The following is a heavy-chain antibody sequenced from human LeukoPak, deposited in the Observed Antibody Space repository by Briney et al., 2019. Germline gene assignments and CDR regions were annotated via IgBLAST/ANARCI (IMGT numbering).Heavy chain of an antibody. D-gene: IGHD1-20*01. CDR2: ISAYNGKT. CDR1: GYTFTNYG. V-gene: IGHV1-18*01. CDR3: ARGVNWNDLQHDYYYYMDV. J-gene: IGHJ6*03. Sequence: ASVKVSCKASGYTFTNYGISWVRQAPGQGLEWMGWISAYNGKTNYGQNLQGRVTMTTDTSTSTAYMELRSLRSDDTAVYYCARGVNWNDLQHDYYYYMDVWGKGTTVTISS.